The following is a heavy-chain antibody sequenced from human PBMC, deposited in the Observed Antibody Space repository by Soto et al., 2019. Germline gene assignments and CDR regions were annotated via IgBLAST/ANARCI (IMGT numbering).Heavy chain of an antibody. V-gene: IGHV4-61*01. CDR2: IYHTGST. D-gene: IGHD1-26*01. CDR1: GGSVRSDNYH. J-gene: IGHJ5*02. Sequence: PSETLSLTCTVSGGSVRSDNYHWSWIRQPPGKGLEWIGYIYHTGSTYYNPSLKSRVTISVDTSKNQFSLKLSSVTAADTAVYYCATQEVGGSYVYTFDPWGQGTLVTVSS. CDR3: ATQEVGGSYVYTFDP.